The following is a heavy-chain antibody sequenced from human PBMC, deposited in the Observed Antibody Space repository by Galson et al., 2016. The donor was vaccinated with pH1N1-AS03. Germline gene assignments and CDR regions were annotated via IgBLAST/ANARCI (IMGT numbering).Heavy chain of an antibody. J-gene: IGHJ4*02. V-gene: IGHV3-23*01. Sequence: SLRLSCAASGFTFGSFAMSWVRQAPGKGLEWVSAISGSGNNTYYGDSVKGRLTISRDNSKNMLYLQMNSLRAEDTAVYYCAKDKGLDGGGCYQYWGQGTLVTVSS. CDR1: GFTFGSFA. CDR2: ISGSGNNT. D-gene: IGHD2-21*01. CDR3: AKDKGLDGGGCYQY.